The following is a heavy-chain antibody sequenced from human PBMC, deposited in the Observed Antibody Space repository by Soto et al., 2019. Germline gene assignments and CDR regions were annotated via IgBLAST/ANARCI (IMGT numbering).Heavy chain of an antibody. Sequence: EVQLLESGGGLVQPGGSLRLSCAASGFTFINYAMTWVRQAPGKGLEWVSTISGSGTTTYYADSVKGRFTISRDNSKNTLYLQMNSLRSEDTAVYYCAKDLSWAARPSWCDPWGQGILVTVSS. V-gene: IGHV3-23*01. CDR3: AKDLSWAARPSWCDP. CDR2: ISGSGTTT. D-gene: IGHD6-6*01. CDR1: GFTFINYA. J-gene: IGHJ5*02.